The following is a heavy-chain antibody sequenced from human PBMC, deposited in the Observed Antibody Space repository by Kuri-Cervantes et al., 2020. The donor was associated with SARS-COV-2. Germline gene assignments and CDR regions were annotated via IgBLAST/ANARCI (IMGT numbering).Heavy chain of an antibody. D-gene: IGHD6-6*01. CDR3: AKDLREQLVPWEYFQH. Sequence: GESLKISCAASGFIFSDYFMNWVRQAPGKGLEWVSVIYSGGSTYYADSVKGRFTISRDNSKNTLYLQMNSLRAEDTAVYYCAKDLREQLVPWEYFQHWGQGTLVTVSS. CDR2: IYSGGST. J-gene: IGHJ1*01. CDR1: GFIFSDYF. V-gene: IGHV3-66*01.